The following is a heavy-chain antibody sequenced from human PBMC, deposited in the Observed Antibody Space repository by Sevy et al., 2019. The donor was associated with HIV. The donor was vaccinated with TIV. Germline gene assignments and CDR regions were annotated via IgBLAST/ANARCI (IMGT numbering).Heavy chain of an antibody. CDR3: ARAPPVRSGDESLNWFDP. CDR1: GGSISAYY. Sequence: SETLSLTCTVFGGSISAYYWSWIRQSPGKGLEYIGNIYYTGRTYYNPSLKSRVTISIDTSKNQFSLRLTCVTAEDTAMYYCARAPPVRSGDESLNWFDPWGQRTLVTVSS. J-gene: IGHJ5*02. V-gene: IGHV4-59*01. CDR2: IYYTGRT. D-gene: IGHD5-12*01.